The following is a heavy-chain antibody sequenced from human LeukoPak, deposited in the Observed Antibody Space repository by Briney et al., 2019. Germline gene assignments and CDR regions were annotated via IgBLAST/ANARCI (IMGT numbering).Heavy chain of an antibody. CDR3: ARGDSSSWSFKV. CDR1: GGSISSGDYY. Sequence: PSETLSLTCTVSGGSISSGDYYWSWIRQPPGERLGWIGYIYYSGTTYYNPSLKSRVTISVDTSKNQFSLKLSSVTAADTAVYYCARGDSSSWSFKVWGQGTLVTVSS. CDR2: IYYSGTT. D-gene: IGHD6-13*01. V-gene: IGHV4-30-4*01. J-gene: IGHJ4*02.